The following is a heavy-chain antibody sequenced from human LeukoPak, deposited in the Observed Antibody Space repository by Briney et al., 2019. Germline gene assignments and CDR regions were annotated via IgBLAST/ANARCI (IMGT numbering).Heavy chain of an antibody. CDR3: ASFRDFGVVSHFDY. V-gene: IGHV4-39*01. Sequence: SETLSLTCAVYGGSISGYYWGWIRQPPGKGLEWIGSIYYSGSTYYNPPLKSRVTLSVDTSKNRFSLKLSSVTAADTAVYYCASFRDFGVVSHFDYWGQGTLVTVSS. CDR2: IYYSGST. J-gene: IGHJ4*02. D-gene: IGHD3-3*01. CDR1: GGSISGYY.